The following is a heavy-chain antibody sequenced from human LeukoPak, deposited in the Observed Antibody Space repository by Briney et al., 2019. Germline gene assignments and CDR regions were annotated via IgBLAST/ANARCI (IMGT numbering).Heavy chain of an antibody. CDR1: GFTSSSYE. CDR2: ISSSGSTI. D-gene: IGHD2/OR15-2a*01. CDR3: ARFSEAYYYVDV. V-gene: IGHV3-48*03. J-gene: IGHJ6*03. Sequence: GGSLRLSCAASGFTSSSYEMNWVRQAPGKGLEWVSYISSSGSTIYYADSVKGRFTISRDNAKKSVYLQMNSLRAEDTAVYYCARFSEAYYYVDVWGTGTTVTVSS.